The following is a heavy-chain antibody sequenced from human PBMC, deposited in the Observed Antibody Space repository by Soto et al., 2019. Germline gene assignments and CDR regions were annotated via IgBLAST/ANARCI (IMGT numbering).Heavy chain of an antibody. V-gene: IGHV4-4*02. CDR1: GGSITSTNW. CDR3: ARDRGIGAAGS. CDR2: VYHSGNT. Sequence: QVQLQESGPGLVKPSGTLSLTCVVSGGSITSTNWWSWVRQPPGEGLEWIGEVYHSGNTNYNPSLKRRVTISVDKSKHQFSLNRISVTAAGTAVYYCARDRGIGAAGSWGQGTLVTVSS. D-gene: IGHD6-13*01. J-gene: IGHJ5*02.